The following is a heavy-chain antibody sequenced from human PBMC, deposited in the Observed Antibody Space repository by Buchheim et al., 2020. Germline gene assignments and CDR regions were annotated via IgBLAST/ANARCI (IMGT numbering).Heavy chain of an antibody. Sequence: QVQLVQSGAEVKEPGASVKVSCRASGYTFGSYGISWVRQAPGQGLEWMGGISAYNGNTHYAQKVQGRVTMITDNSTSTAYMELRILRSDDTAVYFCGRDYYGPGSYWGFDCWGQGTL. V-gene: IGHV1-18*04. CDR2: ISAYNGNT. D-gene: IGHD3-10*01. CDR1: GYTFGSYG. J-gene: IGHJ4*02. CDR3: GRDYYGPGSYWGFDC.